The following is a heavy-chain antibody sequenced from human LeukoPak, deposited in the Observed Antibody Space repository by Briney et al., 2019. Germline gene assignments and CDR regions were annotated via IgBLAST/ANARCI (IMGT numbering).Heavy chain of an antibody. J-gene: IGHJ3*02. V-gene: IGHV3-23*01. CDR2: ISGNGGAT. Sequence: GGSLRLSCEVSGFTFSGSAMNWVRQAPGKGLEWVSVISGNGGATYYADSVKGRFTISRDNSKNTLYLQMNSQRAEDTAVYYCAKGGGWYFDGIDIWGHGTMVAVSS. D-gene: IGHD6-19*01. CDR3: AKGGGWYFDGIDI. CDR1: GFTFSGSA.